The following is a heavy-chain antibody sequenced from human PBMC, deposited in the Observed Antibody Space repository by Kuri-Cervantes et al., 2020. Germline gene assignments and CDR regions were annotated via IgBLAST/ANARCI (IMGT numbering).Heavy chain of an antibody. Sequence: ASVKVSCKASGYTFTGYYMHWVRQATGQGLEWMGWMNPNSGNTGYAQKFQGRVTMTRNTSISTAYMELSSLRSEDTAVYYCARGGFYYDSSGYYHGAFDIWGQGTMVTVSS. D-gene: IGHD3-22*01. J-gene: IGHJ3*02. CDR3: ARGGFYYDSSGYYHGAFDI. CDR1: GYTFTGYY. V-gene: IGHV1-8*02. CDR2: MNPNSGNT.